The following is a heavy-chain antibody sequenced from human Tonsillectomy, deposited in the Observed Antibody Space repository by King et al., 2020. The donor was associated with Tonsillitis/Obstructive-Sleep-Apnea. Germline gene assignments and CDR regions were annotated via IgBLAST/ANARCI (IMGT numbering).Heavy chain of an antibody. Sequence: EVQLVESGAEVKKPGESLKIFCKGSGYSFTSYWIGWVRQMPGKGLEWMGIIYPGDSDTRYSPSFQGQVTISADKSISTAYLQWTSLKASDTAMYYCARHGPIGTPYYYYMDVWGTGTTVTVSS. D-gene: IGHD1-1*01. J-gene: IGHJ6*03. CDR3: ARHGPIGTPYYYYMDV. CDR2: IYPGDSDT. CDR1: GYSFTSYW. V-gene: IGHV5-51*01.